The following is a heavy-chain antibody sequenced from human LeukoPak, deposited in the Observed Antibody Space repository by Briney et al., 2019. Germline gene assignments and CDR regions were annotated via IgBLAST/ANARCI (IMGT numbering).Heavy chain of an antibody. V-gene: IGHV3-21*01. D-gene: IGHD3-10*01. CDR1: GFTFSSYS. J-gene: IGHJ4*02. CDR3: ARYYYARMGTADY. Sequence: PGGSRLLSGAASGFTFSSYSMNGVRRAPGKGLEGVSSISISSTYIYYAASVKRRFTISTDNPKTSLYLQMNSLRAEDTAVYYCARYYYARMGTADYWGQGTLVTVSS. CDR2: ISISSTYI.